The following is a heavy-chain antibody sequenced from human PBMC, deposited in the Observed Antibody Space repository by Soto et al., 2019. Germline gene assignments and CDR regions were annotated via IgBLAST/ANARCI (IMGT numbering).Heavy chain of an antibody. CDR3: ATMGFCGPGCYSFDY. V-gene: IGHV1-24*01. Sequence: QVTVLQSGAEVKKPGASVRVSCKVSGYTLSELAIHWVRQAPGKGFEWMGGFDPEGSDTIYAQKFQGRVTMTSDTSTETAYMELESLTSEDTAFYYWATMGFCGPGCYSFDYWGQGTLVTVSS. CDR2: FDPEGSDT. J-gene: IGHJ4*02. D-gene: IGHD2-21*02. CDR1: GYTLSELA.